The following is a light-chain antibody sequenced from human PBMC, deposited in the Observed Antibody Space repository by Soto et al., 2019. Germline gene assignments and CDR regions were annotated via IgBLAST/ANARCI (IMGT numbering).Light chain of an antibody. Sequence: QCVLTQPASVSGSPGQSITISCTGTSSDVGSYNLVSWYQQHPGKAPKLMIYEGSKRPSGVSNRFSGSKSGNTASLTISGLQAEDEADYYCCSYAGSSTFGVVFGGGTKLTVL. CDR3: CSYAGSSTFGVV. V-gene: IGLV2-23*03. J-gene: IGLJ2*01. CDR1: SSDVGSYNL. CDR2: EGS.